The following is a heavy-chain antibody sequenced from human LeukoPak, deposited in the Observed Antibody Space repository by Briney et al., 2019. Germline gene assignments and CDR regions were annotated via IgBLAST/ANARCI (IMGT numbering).Heavy chain of an antibody. V-gene: IGHV3-23*01. Sequence: GGSLRLSCAASGFTFSNYAMSWVRQAPGKGLEWVSAISGSGGSTYYADSVKGRFTISRDNSKNTLYLQMNSLRAEDTAVYYCAKDFRDSSGYYYLLGYYFDYWGQGTLVTVSS. CDR1: GFTFSNYA. CDR3: AKDFRDSSGYYYLLGYYFDY. CDR2: ISGSGGST. J-gene: IGHJ4*02. D-gene: IGHD3-22*01.